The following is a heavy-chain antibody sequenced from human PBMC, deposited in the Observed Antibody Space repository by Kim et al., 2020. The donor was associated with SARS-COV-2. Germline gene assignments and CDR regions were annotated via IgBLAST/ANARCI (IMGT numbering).Heavy chain of an antibody. Sequence: SETLSLTCAVYGGSFSGYYWSWIRQPPGKGLEWIGEINHSGSTNYNPSLKSRVTISVDTSKNQFSLKLSSVTAADTAVYYCARGTTVTKFYYYYYGMDVWGQGTTVTVYS. V-gene: IGHV4-34*01. D-gene: IGHD4-17*01. CDR2: INHSGST. CDR3: ARGTTVTKFYYYYYGMDV. CDR1: GGSFSGYY. J-gene: IGHJ6*02.